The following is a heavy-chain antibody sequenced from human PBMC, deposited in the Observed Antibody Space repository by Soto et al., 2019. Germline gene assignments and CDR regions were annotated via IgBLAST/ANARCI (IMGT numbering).Heavy chain of an antibody. CDR3: ARDRTTGGRMSYYGMDV. V-gene: IGHV1-69*01. CDR1: GGTFSSYA. J-gene: IGHJ6*02. Sequence: QVQLVQSGAEVKKPGSSVKVSCKASGGTFSSYAISWVRQAPGQGLEWMGGIIPIFGTANYAQKFQGRVTITADESTSTAYMELSGLRSEDTAVYYCARDRTTGGRMSYYGMDVWGQGTTVTVSS. D-gene: IGHD4-4*01. CDR2: IIPIFGTA.